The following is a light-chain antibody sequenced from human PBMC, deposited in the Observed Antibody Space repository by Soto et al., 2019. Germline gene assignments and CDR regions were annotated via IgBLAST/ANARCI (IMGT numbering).Light chain of an antibody. CDR3: QQHSNWPLT. J-gene: IGKJ4*01. V-gene: IGKV3-11*01. CDR2: DAS. CDR1: QSVSSN. Sequence: EIVSIQSPATLSLSPGERATLSCRASQSVSSNLAWYQQNPGQAPRLLIFDASNRATGIPARFSGSGSGTDFILTISSLEPEDFAVYYCQQHSNWPLTFGGGTKVDI.